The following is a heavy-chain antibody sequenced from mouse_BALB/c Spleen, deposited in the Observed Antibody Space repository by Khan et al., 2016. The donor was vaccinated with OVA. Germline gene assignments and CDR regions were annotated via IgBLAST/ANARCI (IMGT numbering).Heavy chain of an antibody. J-gene: IGHJ3*01. V-gene: IGHV3-2*02. CDR2: ITYSGST. CDR1: GYSITSDYA. Sequence: EVQLQESGPGLVRPSQSLSLTCTVSGYSITSDYAWNWIRQFPGNKLEWMGYITYSGSTSYNPSLKSRISITRDTSKNQFFLQLNSVTIEDTATYYCAMGRSYWGQGTLVTVSA. D-gene: IGHD4-1*01. CDR3: AMGRSY.